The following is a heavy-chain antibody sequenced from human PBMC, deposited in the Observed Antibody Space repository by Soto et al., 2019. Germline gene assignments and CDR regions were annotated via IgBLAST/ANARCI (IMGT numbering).Heavy chain of an antibody. J-gene: IGHJ3*02. CDR3: ARIQKGSSGYYPRRGAFDI. V-gene: IGHV2-70*01. Sequence: SGPTLVNPTQTLTLTCTFSGFSLSTSGMCVSWIRQPPGKALEWLALIDWDDDKYYSTSLKTRLTISKDTSKNQVVLTMTNMDPVDTATYYCARIQKGSSGYYPRRGAFDIWGQGTMVTVSS. CDR2: IDWDDDK. CDR1: GFSLSTSGMC. D-gene: IGHD3-22*01.